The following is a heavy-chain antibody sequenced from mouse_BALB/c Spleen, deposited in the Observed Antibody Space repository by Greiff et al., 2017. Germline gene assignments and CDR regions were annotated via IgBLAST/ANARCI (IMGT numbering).Heavy chain of an antibody. CDR2: ISSGSSTI. CDR1: GFTFSSFG. Sequence: EVKLVESGGGLVQPGGSRKLSCAASGFTFSSFGMHWVRQAPEKGLEWVAYISSGSSTIYYADTVKGRFTISRDNPKNTLFLQMTCLRSEDTAMYYCARMGGYDAMDYWGQGTSVTVSS. J-gene: IGHJ4*01. CDR3: ARMGGYDAMDY. V-gene: IGHV5-17*02.